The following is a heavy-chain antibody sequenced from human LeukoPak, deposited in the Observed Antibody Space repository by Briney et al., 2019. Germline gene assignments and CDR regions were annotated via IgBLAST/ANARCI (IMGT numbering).Heavy chain of an antibody. CDR3: SREGVGDAFDI. CDR2: IIPIFGTA. CDR1: GGTFSSYA. V-gene: IGHV1-69*05. J-gene: IGHJ3*02. Sequence: ASVKVSCKASGGTFSSYAVSWVRQAPGQGLEWMGGIIPIFGTANYAQKFQGRVTITTDESTSTAYMELSSLRSEDTAVYYCSREGVGDAFDIWGQGTMVTVSS. D-gene: IGHD3-3*01.